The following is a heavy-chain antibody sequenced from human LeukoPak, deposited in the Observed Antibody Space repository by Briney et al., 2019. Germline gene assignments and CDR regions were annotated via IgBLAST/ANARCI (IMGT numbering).Heavy chain of an antibody. Sequence: GGSLRLSCAASGFTFSSYGMHWVRQAPGKGLEWVAVISYDGSNKYYADSVKGRFTISRDNSKDTLSLQMDSLRAEDTAVYYCAKQPHYTVTTSCYFDYWGHGTLVTVSS. CDR1: GFTFSSYG. D-gene: IGHD4-17*01. CDR2: ISYDGSNK. V-gene: IGHV3-30*18. CDR3: AKQPHYTVTTSCYFDY. J-gene: IGHJ4*01.